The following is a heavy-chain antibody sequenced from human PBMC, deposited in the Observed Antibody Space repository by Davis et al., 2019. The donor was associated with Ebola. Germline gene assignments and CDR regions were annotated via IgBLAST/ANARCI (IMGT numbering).Heavy chain of an antibody. J-gene: IGHJ5*02. D-gene: IGHD2-2*01. V-gene: IGHV1-18*01. CDR1: GYIFTSYG. CDR2: ISAYNGNT. Sequence: AASVKVSCKTSGYIFTSYGITWVRQAPGQGLEWMGWISAYNGNTNYAQNVQDRVTMTTDTSTSIAYMELRSLRSEDTAVYYCARDLRGRYQLLSRGFDPWGQGTLVTVSS. CDR3: ARDLRGRYQLLSRGFDP.